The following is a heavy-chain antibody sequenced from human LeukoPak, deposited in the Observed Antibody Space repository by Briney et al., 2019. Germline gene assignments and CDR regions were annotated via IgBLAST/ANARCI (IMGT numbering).Heavy chain of an antibody. D-gene: IGHD5-24*01. Sequence: GSXRLSCAASGFTISSNYMSWVRQAPGKGLEWVAVIYSGGSTYYADSVKGRFTISRDNSKNTLYLQMNSLRAEDTAVYYCARFMGDGYNYDAFDIWGQGTMVTVSS. CDR1: GFTISSNY. V-gene: IGHV3-53*01. J-gene: IGHJ3*02. CDR3: ARFMGDGYNYDAFDI. CDR2: IYSGGST.